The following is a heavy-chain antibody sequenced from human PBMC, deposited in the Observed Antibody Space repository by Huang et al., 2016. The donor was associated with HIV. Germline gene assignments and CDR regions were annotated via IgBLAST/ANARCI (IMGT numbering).Heavy chain of an antibody. CDR3: ARDTDGGRTFDI. CDR1: GGSISSGGYY. V-gene: IGHV4-30-4*08. CDR2: IYYSGST. Sequence: QVQLQESGPGLVKPSQTLSLTCTVSGGSISSGGYYWSWIRQPPGKGLDWIGDIYYSGSTYYNPSLKSRVTISVDTSKNQFSLKLSAVTAADTAVYYCARDTDGGRTFDIWGQGTMVTVSS. J-gene: IGHJ3*02. D-gene: IGHD2-2*02.